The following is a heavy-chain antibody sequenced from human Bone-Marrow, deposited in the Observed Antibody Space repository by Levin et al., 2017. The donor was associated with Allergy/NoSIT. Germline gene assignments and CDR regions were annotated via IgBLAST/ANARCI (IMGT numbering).Heavy chain of an antibody. Sequence: AGGSLRLSCTASGITVGNNYMCWVRQAPGKGLEWVSVIYSGGSTHYADSVEGRFTISRDSSKNTLYLQMNRLRAEDTAMYYCATRGSGRSLDSWGQGTLVTVSS. CDR1: GITVGNNY. D-gene: IGHD3-10*01. CDR3: ATRGSGRSLDS. J-gene: IGHJ4*02. V-gene: IGHV3-53*01. CDR2: IYSGGST.